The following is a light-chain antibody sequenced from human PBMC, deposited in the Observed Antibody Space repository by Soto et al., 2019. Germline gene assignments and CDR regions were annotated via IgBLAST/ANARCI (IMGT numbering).Light chain of an antibody. CDR1: QSITSW. J-gene: IGKJ4*01. Sequence: DIQMTQSPSTLSASVGDRVTITCRASQSITSWLAWYQQKPGRAPKVLIYKASTLASGVPSRFSGRASGTEFTLTISSLQPDDFATYHCQHYHSYPLTFGGGTKVEI. V-gene: IGKV1-5*03. CDR3: QHYHSYPLT. CDR2: KAS.